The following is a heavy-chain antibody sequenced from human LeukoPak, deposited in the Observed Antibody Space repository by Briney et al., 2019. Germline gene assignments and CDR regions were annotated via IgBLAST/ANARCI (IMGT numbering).Heavy chain of an antibody. Sequence: GGSLRLSCAASGFTFSSYAMSWVRQAPGKRLEWVSAISGSGGSTYYADSVKGRFTISRDNSKNTLYLQMNSLRAEDTAVYYCAKDLRTVVVVGLDYWGQGTLVTVSS. J-gene: IGHJ4*02. D-gene: IGHD3-16*02. CDR3: AKDLRTVVVVGLDY. CDR2: ISGSGGST. CDR1: GFTFSSYA. V-gene: IGHV3-23*01.